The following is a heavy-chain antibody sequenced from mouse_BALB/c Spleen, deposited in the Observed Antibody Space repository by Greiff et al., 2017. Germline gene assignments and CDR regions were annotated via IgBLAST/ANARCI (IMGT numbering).Heavy chain of an antibody. D-gene: IGHD3-3*01. CDR1: GYSITSCYF. V-gene: IGHV3-6*02. J-gene: IGHJ2*01. CDR2: ISYDGSN. CDR3: ARGARDFDY. Sequence: ESGPGLVKPSQSLSLTCSVTGYSITSCYFWYWNRQFPGNQLEWMCYISYDGSNNYNPSLKNRISITRDTSKNQFFLKLNSVTTEDTATYYCARGARDFDYWGQGTTLTVSS.